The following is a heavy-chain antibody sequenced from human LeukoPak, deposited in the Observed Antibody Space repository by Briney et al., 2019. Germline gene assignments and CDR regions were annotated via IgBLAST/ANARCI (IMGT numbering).Heavy chain of an antibody. D-gene: IGHD3-22*01. CDR1: GYTFTSYG. CDR2: ISAYSGNT. V-gene: IGHV1-18*01. Sequence: ASVTVSCKASGYTFTSYGISWVRQAPGQGLEWMGWISAYSGNTNYAQKLQGRVTMTTDTSTSTAYMELRSLRSDDTAVYYCARAHGDSSGYYYFDYWGQGTLVTVSS. J-gene: IGHJ4*02. CDR3: ARAHGDSSGYYYFDY.